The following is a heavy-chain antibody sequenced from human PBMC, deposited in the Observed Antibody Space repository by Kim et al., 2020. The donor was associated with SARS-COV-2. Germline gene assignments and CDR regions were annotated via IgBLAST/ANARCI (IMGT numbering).Heavy chain of an antibody. CDR1: GGSISSGSYY. V-gene: IGHV4-61*02. Sequence: SETLSLTCTVSGGSISSGSYYWSWIRQPAGKGLEWIGRIYTSGSTNYNPSLKSRVTISVDTSKNQFSLKLSSVTAADTAVYYCARDLRYFGSFYYYYYGMDVWGQGTTVTVSS. J-gene: IGHJ6*02. D-gene: IGHD3-9*01. CDR3: ARDLRYFGSFYYYYYGMDV. CDR2: IYTSGST.